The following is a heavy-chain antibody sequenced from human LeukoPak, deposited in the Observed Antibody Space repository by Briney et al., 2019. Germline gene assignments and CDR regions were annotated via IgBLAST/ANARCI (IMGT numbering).Heavy chain of an antibody. CDR2: IHPNSGKT. CDR3: ARGRYGGNRFFDN. Sequence: GASVKVSCKASGYNFRDQEINWVRQASGQGLEWVGWIHPNSGKTGYAQKFQGRASMTRTTSISTTYMELTSLTSEDTAVYYCARGRYGGNRFFDNWGQGTQLIVSS. D-gene: IGHD4-23*01. V-gene: IGHV1-8*01. J-gene: IGHJ4*02. CDR1: GYNFRDQE.